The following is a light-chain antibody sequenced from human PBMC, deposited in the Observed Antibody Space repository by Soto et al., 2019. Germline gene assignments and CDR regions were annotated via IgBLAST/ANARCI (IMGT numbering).Light chain of an antibody. Sequence: QSALTKPASVSGSPGQSITISCTGTSSDVGGYNYVSWYQQHPGKAPKLMIYEVSNRPSGVSNRFSGSQSGNTASLTISGLQAEDEADYYCSSYTSSSTHVVFGGGTKVTVL. CDR3: SSYTSSSTHVV. CDR2: EVS. CDR1: SSDVGGYNY. J-gene: IGLJ2*01. V-gene: IGLV2-14*01.